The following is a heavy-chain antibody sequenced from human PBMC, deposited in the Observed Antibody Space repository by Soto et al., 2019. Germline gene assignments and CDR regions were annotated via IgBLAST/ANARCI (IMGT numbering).Heavy chain of an antibody. Sequence: QITLQESGPTLVKPTQTLTLTCTFSGFSLSTNGVGVDWIRQPPGKALEWLALFSCDDDKRYRPTLQSRLTITKNTSKNQVVLRMTNMDPVDTGTYYCAHRPIGSSSWHAWGQGTLVTFSS. CDR3: AHRPIGSSSWHA. D-gene: IGHD6-13*01. CDR2: FSCDDDK. V-gene: IGHV2-5*02. CDR1: GFSLSTNGVG. J-gene: IGHJ5*02.